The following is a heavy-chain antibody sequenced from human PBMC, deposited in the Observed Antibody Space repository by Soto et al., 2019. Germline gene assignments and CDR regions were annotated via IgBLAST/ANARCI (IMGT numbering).Heavy chain of an antibody. Sequence: PSETLSLTCTVSGGSISSGGYYWSWIRQHPGKGLEWIGYIYYSGSTYYNPSLKSRGTISVDTSKNQFSLKLSSVTAADTAVYYCARGKTYYYDSSGYPKNWVDPWGQGTLVTV. CDR3: ARGKTYYYDSSGYPKNWVDP. CDR2: IYYSGST. CDR1: GGSISSGGYY. D-gene: IGHD3-22*01. V-gene: IGHV4-31*03. J-gene: IGHJ5*02.